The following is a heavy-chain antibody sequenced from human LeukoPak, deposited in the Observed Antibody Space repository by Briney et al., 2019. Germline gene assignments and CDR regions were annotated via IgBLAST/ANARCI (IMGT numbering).Heavy chain of an antibody. J-gene: IGHJ5*02. D-gene: IGHD5-12*01. CDR1: GGSMSSYY. V-gene: IGHV4-59*08. CDR3: ARHVRGYDYDWFDP. Sequence: SETLSLTCTVSGGSMSSYYWSWIRQPPGKGLEWIGYIYYSGSTNYNPSLKSRVTISVDTSKNQFSLKLSSVTAADTAVYYCARHVRGYDYDWFDPWGQGTLVTVSS. CDR2: IYYSGST.